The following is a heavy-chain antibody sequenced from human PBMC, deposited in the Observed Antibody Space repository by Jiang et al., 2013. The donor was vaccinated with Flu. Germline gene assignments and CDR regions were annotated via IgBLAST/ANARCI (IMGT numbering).Heavy chain of an antibody. D-gene: IGHD2-15*01. Sequence: GAEVKKPGASVKVSCKASGYTFSSYGISWLRQAPGQGLEWMGWINTYNGNTNLPQKLQGRVTMTTDTSTSTAYMELRSLRSDDTAVYYCARSQTLYCLGGNCYLSAFDPWGQGTLVTVSS. CDR3: ARSQTLYCLGGNCYLSAFDP. J-gene: IGHJ5*02. CDR1: GYTFSSYG. CDR2: INTYNGNT. V-gene: IGHV1-18*01.